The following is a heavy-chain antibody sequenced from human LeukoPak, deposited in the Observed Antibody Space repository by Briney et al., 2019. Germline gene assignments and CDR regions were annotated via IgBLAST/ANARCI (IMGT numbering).Heavy chain of an antibody. V-gene: IGHV4-34*01. CDR2: INHSGST. CDR3: ARHALSVSPDY. CDR1: GGSFSGYY. Sequence: SETLSLTCAVYGGSFSGYYWSWIRQPPGKGLEWIGEINHSGSTNYNPSLKSRVTISVDTSKNQFSLKLSSVTAADTAVYYCARHALSVSPDYWGQGTLVTVSS. D-gene: IGHD3-16*01. J-gene: IGHJ4*02.